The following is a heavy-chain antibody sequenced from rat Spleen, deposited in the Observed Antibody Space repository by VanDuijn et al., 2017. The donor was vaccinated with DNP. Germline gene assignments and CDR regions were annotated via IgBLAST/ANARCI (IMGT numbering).Heavy chain of an antibody. CDR3: ARWYFDF. J-gene: IGHJ1*01. CDR1: GFSLTSNG. Sequence: QVQLKESGPGLMQPSETLSLTCTVSGFSLTSNGVGWIRQPLGKGLVWMGTIWAVGNTNYSSAVQSRLSISRDTSKSQVFLQMKSLQTEDTAMYFCARWYFDFWGPGTMVTVSS. V-gene: IGHV2-72*01. CDR2: IWAVGNT.